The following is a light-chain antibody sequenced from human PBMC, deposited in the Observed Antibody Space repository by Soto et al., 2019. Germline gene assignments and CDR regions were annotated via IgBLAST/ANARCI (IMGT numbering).Light chain of an antibody. V-gene: IGKV3-11*01. CDR3: QQYNTYPLT. CDR2: DAS. Sequence: EIVLTQSPATLSLSPGERATLSCRASQSVSTYLAWYQQKPGQAPRLLIYDASNRATGIPARFSGSGSGTDFTLTIDSLEPEDFALYYCQQYNTYPLTFGGGTTVEIK. J-gene: IGKJ4*01. CDR1: QSVSTY.